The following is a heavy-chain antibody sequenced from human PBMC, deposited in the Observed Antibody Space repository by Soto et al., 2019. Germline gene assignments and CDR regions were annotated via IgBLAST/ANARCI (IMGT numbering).Heavy chain of an antibody. V-gene: IGHV3-30*18. CDR1: GFTFSRYG. D-gene: IGHD6-19*01. CDR2: ISYDESNK. CDR3: AKDFSIGLAPPLYGMDV. J-gene: IGHJ6*02. Sequence: PGGSLRLSCAASGFTFSRYGMHWVRQAPGKGLEWVAVISYDESNKSYADSVKGRFTISRDNSKNTLYLQMNSLRVEDTAKYYCAKDFSIGLAPPLYGMDVWGQGTTVTVSS.